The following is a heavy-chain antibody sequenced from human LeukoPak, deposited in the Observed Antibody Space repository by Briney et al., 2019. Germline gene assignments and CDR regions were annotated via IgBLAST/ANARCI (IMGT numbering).Heavy chain of an antibody. Sequence: HPGGSLRLSCAASGFTFSSYGMHWVRQAPGKGLEWVAHINPDGRDTYYVDSVKSRFTISRDNAQNSMYLQMNSLRVEDTAVYYCTSWGDTTAEYFQRWGQGTLVTVSS. D-gene: IGHD2-21*02. J-gene: IGHJ1*01. CDR3: TSWGDTTAEYFQR. V-gene: IGHV3-7*01. CDR2: INPDGRDT. CDR1: GFTFSSYG.